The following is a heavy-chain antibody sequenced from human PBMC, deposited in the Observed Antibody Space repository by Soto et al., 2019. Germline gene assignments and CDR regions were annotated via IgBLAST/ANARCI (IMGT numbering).Heavy chain of an antibody. CDR1: GYTFTTYY. CDR2: INPSGGST. J-gene: IGHJ4*02. V-gene: IGHV1-46*03. D-gene: IGHD3-22*01. CDR3: ARDPVVVIPKFYFDY. Sequence: GASVKVSCNASGYTFTTYYMHWVLQAPGQGLEWMGIINPSGGSTSYAQKFQGRVTMTRDTSTSTVYMELSSLRSEDTAVYYCARDPVVVIPKFYFDYWGKGHLVTV.